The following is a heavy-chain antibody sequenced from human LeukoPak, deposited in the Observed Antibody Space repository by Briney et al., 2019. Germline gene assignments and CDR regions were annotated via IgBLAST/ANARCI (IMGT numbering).Heavy chain of an antibody. CDR1: GFTFDDYA. V-gene: IGHV3-23*01. CDR3: VKDGPYSGYDLAR. Sequence: GGSLRLSCAASGFTFDDYAMHWVRQAPGKGLEWVSAISSSGGATYYAASVEGRFTISRDTSKNTLYLQMNSLRAEDTAVYYCVKDGPYSGYDLARWGQGTLVTVSS. CDR2: ISSSGGAT. J-gene: IGHJ4*02. D-gene: IGHD5-12*01.